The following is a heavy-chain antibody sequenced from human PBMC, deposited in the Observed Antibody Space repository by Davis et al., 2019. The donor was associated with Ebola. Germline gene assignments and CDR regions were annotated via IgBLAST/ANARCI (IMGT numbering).Heavy chain of an antibody. J-gene: IGHJ4*02. CDR2: IKQDGSEK. Sequence: GGSLRLSCAASGFTFSDYYMSWIRQAPGKGLEWAANIKQDGSEKYYVDSVKGRFTISRDNAKNSLYLQMNSLTDEDTAVYYCARVESSFYAGDYWGQGTLVTVSS. D-gene: IGHD6-13*01. CDR1: GFTFSDYY. V-gene: IGHV3-7*01. CDR3: ARVESSFYAGDY.